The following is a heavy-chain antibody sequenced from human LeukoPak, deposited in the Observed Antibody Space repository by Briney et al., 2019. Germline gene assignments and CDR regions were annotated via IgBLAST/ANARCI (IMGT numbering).Heavy chain of an antibody. Sequence: GASVKVSCKASGGTFSSYAISWVRQAPGQGLEWMGWISAYNGNTNYAQKLQGRVTMTTDTSTSTAYMELRSLRSDDTAVYYCARDLYCSGGSCYDYWGQGTLVTVSS. J-gene: IGHJ4*02. D-gene: IGHD2-15*01. V-gene: IGHV1-18*01. CDR1: GGTFSSYA. CDR3: ARDLYCSGGSCYDY. CDR2: ISAYNGNT.